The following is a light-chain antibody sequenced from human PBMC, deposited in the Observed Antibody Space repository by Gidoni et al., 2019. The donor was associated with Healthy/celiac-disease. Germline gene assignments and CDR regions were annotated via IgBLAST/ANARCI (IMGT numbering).Light chain of an antibody. V-gene: IGKV1-6*01. J-gene: IGKJ5*01. CDR3: LQDYNYPIT. CDR2: AAS. Sequence: CRASQGIGIDLGWYQQKPGKAPNLLIYAASTSQSGVPSRFSGSGSGTDFTLTSSSLQPEDFASYFCLQDYNYPITVGQGTRLEIK. CDR1: QGIGID.